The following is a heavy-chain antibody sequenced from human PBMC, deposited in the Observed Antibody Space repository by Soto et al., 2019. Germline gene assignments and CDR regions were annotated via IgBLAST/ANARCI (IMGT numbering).Heavy chain of an antibody. Sequence: ASVKVSCKASGGTFSSYAISWVRQALGQGLEWMGWISADNGNTNHAQKFQDRVTLTTDTSTTTAYMELRSLRSDDTAVYYWARKEVGATLKGFDAWGHGTMGTGSS. CDR2: ISADNGNT. CDR3: ARKEVGATLKGFDA. CDR1: GGTFSSYA. V-gene: IGHV1-18*01. D-gene: IGHD1-26*01. J-gene: IGHJ4*01.